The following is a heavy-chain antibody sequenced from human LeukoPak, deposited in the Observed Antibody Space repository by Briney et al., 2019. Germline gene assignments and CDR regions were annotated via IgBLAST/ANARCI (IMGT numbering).Heavy chain of an antibody. D-gene: IGHD3-10*01. CDR2: ISSDGSTT. Sequence: GGSLRLSCAASGFTFSSCWMHWVRQAPGKGLVWVSRISSDGSTTSYADSVKGRFTISRDNAKNTLFLHMNSLRAEDTAVYYCATPSYGSGSYYNGNPDYWGQGTLVTVSS. CDR3: ATPSYGSGSYYNGNPDY. V-gene: IGHV3-74*01. J-gene: IGHJ4*02. CDR1: GFTFSSCW.